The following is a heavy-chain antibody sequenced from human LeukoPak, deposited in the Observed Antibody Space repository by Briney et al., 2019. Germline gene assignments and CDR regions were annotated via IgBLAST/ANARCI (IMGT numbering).Heavy chain of an antibody. D-gene: IGHD6-19*01. CDR1: GGSISSSSYY. V-gene: IGHV4-39*01. J-gene: IGHJ4*02. Sequence: PSETLSLTCTVSGGSISSSSYYWGWIRQPPGKGLEWIGNIYYSGSTYYNPSLKSRVTISVDTSKNQFSLKLSSVTAADTAVYYCARRQWLGYFDYWGQGTLVTVSS. CDR2: IYYSGST. CDR3: ARRQWLGYFDY.